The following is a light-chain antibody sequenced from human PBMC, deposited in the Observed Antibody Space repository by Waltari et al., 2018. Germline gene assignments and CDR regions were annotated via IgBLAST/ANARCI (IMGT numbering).Light chain of an antibody. V-gene: IGLV2-23*02. CDR1: SSDIGSYNL. J-gene: IGLJ3*02. Sequence: QSALTQPASVSGSPGQSITISCTGASSDIGSYNLVSWYQQHPGKAPKPMVYNVFYRPHGVSNRFSASKSGNTASLTISGLQAEDEADYYCCSYAGSYTWVFGGGTKLTVL. CDR3: CSYAGSYTWV. CDR2: NVF.